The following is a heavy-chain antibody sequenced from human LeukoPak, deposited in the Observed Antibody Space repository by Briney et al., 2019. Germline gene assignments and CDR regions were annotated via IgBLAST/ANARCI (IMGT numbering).Heavy chain of an antibody. V-gene: IGHV3-7*01. D-gene: IGHD3-9*01. CDR3: AAYAYYDILTGYYAPIDYYGMDV. CDR1: GFTFSSYW. Sequence: GGSLRLSCAASGFTFSSYWMSWVRQAPGKGLEWVANIKQDGSEKYYVDSVKGRFTISRDNAKNSLYLQMNSLRAEDTAVYYCAAYAYYDILTGYYAPIDYYGMDVWGQGTTVIVSS. J-gene: IGHJ6*02. CDR2: IKQDGSEK.